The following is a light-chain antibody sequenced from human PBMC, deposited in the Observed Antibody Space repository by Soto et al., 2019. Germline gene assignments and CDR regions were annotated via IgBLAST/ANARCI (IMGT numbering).Light chain of an antibody. CDR1: QGIGNA. J-gene: IGKJ5*01. CDR2: DAS. Sequence: AIPMTQSASCLSASVGDGVTMXCRASQGIGNALGWYQQKAGKAPKLLIYDASNLESGGPPRFSGSGSVTEFTRTISSLQPDDFATYYGQQYNSYPITFGQGTRLEIK. V-gene: IGKV1-13*02. CDR3: QQYNSYPIT.